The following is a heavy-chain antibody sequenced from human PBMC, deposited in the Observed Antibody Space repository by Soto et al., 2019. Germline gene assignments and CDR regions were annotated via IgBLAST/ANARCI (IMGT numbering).Heavy chain of an antibody. CDR2: IYYSGST. CDR3: ARGRSTVHGFGFDY. Sequence: SETLSLTCTVSGGSISSGGYYWSWIRQHPGKGLEWIGYIYYSGSTNYNPSLKSRVTISVDTSKNQFSLKLSSVTAADTAVYYCARGRSTVHGFGFDYWGQGTLVTVSS. V-gene: IGHV4-31*03. CDR1: GGSISSGGYY. J-gene: IGHJ4*02. D-gene: IGHD4-17*01.